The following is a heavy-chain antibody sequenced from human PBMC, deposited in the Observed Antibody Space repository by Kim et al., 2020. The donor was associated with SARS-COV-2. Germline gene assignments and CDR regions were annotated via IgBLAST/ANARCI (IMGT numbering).Heavy chain of an antibody. CDR3: EKGVWTSGPNFTWACYLDD. CDR1: GFTFSNYA. V-gene: IGHV3-30*18. J-gene: IGHJ4*02. D-gene: IGHD2-2*01. Sequence: GGSLRLSCAASGFTFSNYAMHWVRQAPGKGPEWVAVISKDGNNKYYADSVKGRFTISRDNYKNTLFLQMDSLRPEDTAVYHCEKGVWTSGPNFTWACYLDDWGQGTLVTVSS. CDR2: ISKDGNNK.